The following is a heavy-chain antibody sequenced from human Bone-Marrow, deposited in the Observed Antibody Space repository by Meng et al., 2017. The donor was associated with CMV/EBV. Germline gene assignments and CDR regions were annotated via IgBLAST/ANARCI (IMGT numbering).Heavy chain of an antibody. CDR3: AKSTTHYGGNSYFDY. D-gene: IGHD4-23*01. Sequence: GESLKISCAASGFTFSDYYMSWIRQAPGKGLEWVSYISSSGSTIYYADSVKGRFTISRDNAKNSLYLQMNSLRAEDTALYYCAKSTTHYGGNSYFDYWGQGTLVTVSS. J-gene: IGHJ4*02. CDR1: GFTFSDYY. CDR2: ISSSGSTI. V-gene: IGHV3-11*01.